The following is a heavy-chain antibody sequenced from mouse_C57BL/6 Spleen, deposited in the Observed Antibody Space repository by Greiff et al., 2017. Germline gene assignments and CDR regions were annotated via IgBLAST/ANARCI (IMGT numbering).Heavy chain of an antibody. J-gene: IGHJ3*01. CDR1: GFTFSNYW. CDR2: IRLKSDNYAT. V-gene: IGHV6-3*01. CDR3: TGPPYDYDAAWFAY. D-gene: IGHD2-4*01. Sequence: EVKLVESGGGLVQPGGSMKLSCVASGFTFSNYWMNWVRQSPEKGLEWVAQIRLKSDNYATNYAESVKGRFTISRDDSKSSVYLQMNNLRAEDTGMYYCTGPPYDYDAAWFAYWGQGTLVTVSA.